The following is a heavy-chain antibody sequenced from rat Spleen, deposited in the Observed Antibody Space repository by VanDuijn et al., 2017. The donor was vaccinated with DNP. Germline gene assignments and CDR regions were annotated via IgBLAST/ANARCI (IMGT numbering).Heavy chain of an antibody. J-gene: IGHJ4*01. CDR2: INPDGTNT. Sequence: EVQLVETGGDLVPPGRSLKLSCVASGFTFSSYWMFWIRQAPEKGLEWVASINPDGTNTYCQDSVKGRFTISRDNAENTVYLQMNSLRSEDTATYYCATHPHGGYAMDAWGQGTSVTVSS. CDR1: GFTFSSYW. D-gene: IGHD3-8*01. CDR3: ATHPHGGYAMDA. V-gene: IGHV5-58*01.